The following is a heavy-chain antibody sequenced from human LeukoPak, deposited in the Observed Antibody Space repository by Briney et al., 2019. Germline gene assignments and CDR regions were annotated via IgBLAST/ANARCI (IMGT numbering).Heavy chain of an antibody. CDR1: GGSISSSGYY. V-gene: IGHV4-31*03. Sequence: SETLSLTCTVSGGSISSSGYYWSWIRQHPGKGLEWIGYIYSSGSTYYNPSLKSRVTISVDTSKNQFSLKLNSVTAADTAVYYCARFPVVVPATVGYALDIWGQGTMVTVSS. D-gene: IGHD2-15*01. CDR3: ARFPVVVPATVGYALDI. J-gene: IGHJ3*02. CDR2: IYSSGST.